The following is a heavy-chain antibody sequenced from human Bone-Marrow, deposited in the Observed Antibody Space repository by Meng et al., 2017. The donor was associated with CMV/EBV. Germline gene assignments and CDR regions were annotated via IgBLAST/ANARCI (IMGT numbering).Heavy chain of an antibody. CDR1: GCTLSTYW. CDR3: ARDQNAFDP. CDR2: IKEDGSEE. V-gene: IGHV3-7*01. Sequence: LRRSCEASGCTLSTYWRSWVRQAPGKGLEWVANIKEDGSEEYYVDSVKGRFTISRDNGKNSVFLQMNSLRAEDTAVYYCARDQNAFDPWGQGTLVTVSS. J-gene: IGHJ5*02.